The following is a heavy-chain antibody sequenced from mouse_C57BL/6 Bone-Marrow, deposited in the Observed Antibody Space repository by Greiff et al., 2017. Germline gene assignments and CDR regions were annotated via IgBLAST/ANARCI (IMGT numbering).Heavy chain of an antibody. CDR1: GYTFTSYW. Sequence: VQLQQPGAELVRPGTSVKLSCKASGYTFTSYWMHWVKQRPGQGLEWIGVIDPSDSYTNYNQKFKGKATLTVDTSASTAYMQLSSLTSEDSAVYYGARPATVVDWYFDVWGTGTTVTVSS. CDR3: ARPATVVDWYFDV. V-gene: IGHV1-59*01. J-gene: IGHJ1*03. CDR2: IDPSDSYT. D-gene: IGHD1-1*01.